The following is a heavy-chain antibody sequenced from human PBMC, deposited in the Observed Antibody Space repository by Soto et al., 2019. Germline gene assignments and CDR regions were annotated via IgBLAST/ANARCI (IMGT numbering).Heavy chain of an antibody. CDR1: GYTFTSYA. CDR3: AKPVLKWLGRLVGGGGTAAFDI. D-gene: IGHD6-19*01. J-gene: IGHJ3*02. CDR2: INAGNGNT. V-gene: IGHV1-3*01. Sequence: ASVKVSCKXSGYTFTSYAMHWVRQAPGQRLEWMGWINAGNGNTKYSQKFQGRVTITRDTSASTAYMELSSLRSEDTAVYYCAKPVLKWLGRLVGGGGTAAFDIWGQGTMVTVSS.